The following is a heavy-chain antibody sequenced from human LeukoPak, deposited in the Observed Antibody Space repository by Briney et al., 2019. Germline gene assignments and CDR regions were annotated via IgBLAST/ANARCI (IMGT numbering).Heavy chain of an antibody. CDR1: GFTFSSYW. CDR3: TRHQGAGGSGVDY. V-gene: IGHV3-74*01. J-gene: IGHJ4*02. Sequence: GGSLRLSCEASGFTFSSYWMHWVRQAPGKGLVWVSRINSDGSTTTYADSVKGRFTISRDDSKNTAYLQMNSLKTEDTAVYYCTRHQGAGGSGVDYWGQGTLVTVSS. CDR2: INSDGSTT. D-gene: IGHD2-15*01.